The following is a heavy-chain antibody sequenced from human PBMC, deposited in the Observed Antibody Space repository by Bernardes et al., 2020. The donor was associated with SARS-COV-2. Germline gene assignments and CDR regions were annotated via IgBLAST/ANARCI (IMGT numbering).Heavy chain of an antibody. CDR1: GFSFSDAW. V-gene: IGHV3-15*01. J-gene: IGHJ2*01. D-gene: IGHD2-15*01. CDR3: STQRLSVFVVVTHYWYFDL. Sequence: GGSLRLSCAASGFSFSDAWMSFLRQAPGKGLEWVASVKRSSDGGTADYAVPVKVRFTISRDDSKNTLYLQLKSLKPEDTAVYYCSTQRLSVFVVVTHYWYFDLWGRGTLVSVSS. CDR2: VKRSSDGGTA.